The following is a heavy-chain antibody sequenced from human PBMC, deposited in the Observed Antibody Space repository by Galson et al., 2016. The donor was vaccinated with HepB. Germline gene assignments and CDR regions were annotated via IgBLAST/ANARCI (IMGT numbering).Heavy chain of an antibody. CDR3: ARHELHSNSWYMAS. Sequence: SGAEVKKPGESLKISCQGSGYKFTSYWIGWVRQVPGKGLEWMGTIYPGDSDTRYSPSFQGQVTISVDKSISTAYLQWSSLKASDSAMYYWARHELHSNSWYMASWGQGTLVTVSS. CDR2: IYPGDSDT. CDR1: GYKFTSYW. V-gene: IGHV5-51*01. D-gene: IGHD6-13*01. J-gene: IGHJ5*02.